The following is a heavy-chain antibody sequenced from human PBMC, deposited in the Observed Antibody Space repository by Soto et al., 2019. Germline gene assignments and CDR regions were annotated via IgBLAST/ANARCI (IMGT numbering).Heavy chain of an antibody. CDR1: GFTFNTSW. J-gene: IGHJ4*02. D-gene: IGHD3-10*01. Sequence: EVQLVESGGGLVQPGGSLRLSCAASGFTFNTSWMSWVRRAPGKGLEWVAHMNQHGSEKYYVDSVKGRFTISGDDAKNSLYLQMNSLRAEDTAVYYCVSWVGSSYWGQGNLVTVSS. CDR2: MNQHGSEK. V-gene: IGHV3-7*05. CDR3: VSWVGSSY.